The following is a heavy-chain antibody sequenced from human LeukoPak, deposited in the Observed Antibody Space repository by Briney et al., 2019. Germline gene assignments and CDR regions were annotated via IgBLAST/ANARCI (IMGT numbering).Heavy chain of an antibody. Sequence: GGSLRLSCPASGFTFSSYAMHWVRQAPAKGLEWVAVISYDGSNKYYADSVKGRFTISRDNSKNTLYLQMNSLRAEDTAVYYCARDHGVVAAAGTLDYWGQGTLVTVSS. CDR3: ARDHGVVAAAGTLDY. CDR1: GFTFSSYA. CDR2: ISYDGSNK. V-gene: IGHV3-30*04. J-gene: IGHJ4*02. D-gene: IGHD6-13*01.